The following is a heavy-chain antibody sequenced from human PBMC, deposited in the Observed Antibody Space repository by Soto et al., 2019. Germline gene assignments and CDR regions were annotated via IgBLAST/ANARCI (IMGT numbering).Heavy chain of an antibody. CDR1: VGSFSGYY. V-gene: IGHV4-34*01. CDR2: INHSGST. J-gene: IGHJ4*02. CDR3: ARKSAAPYYFDY. Sequence: PETLSLTCGVDVGSFSGYYWSWIRQPPGKGLEWIGEINHSGSTNYNPSLKSRVTISVDTSKNQFSLKQSSVTAADTAVYYCARKSAAPYYFDYWGQGTLVTVSS.